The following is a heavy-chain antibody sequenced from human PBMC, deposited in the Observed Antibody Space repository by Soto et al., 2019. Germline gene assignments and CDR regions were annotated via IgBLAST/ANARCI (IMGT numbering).Heavy chain of an antibody. CDR1: GGSISSGGYY. CDR2: IYYSGST. Sequence: PSETLSLTCTVSGGSISSGGYYWSWIRQHPGKGLEWIGYIYYSGSTYYNPSLKSRVTISVDTSKNQFSLKLSSVTAADTAVYYCARVGSYGYRFFDYWGQGTLVTVSS. J-gene: IGHJ4*02. V-gene: IGHV4-31*03. D-gene: IGHD5-18*01. CDR3: ARVGSYGYRFFDY.